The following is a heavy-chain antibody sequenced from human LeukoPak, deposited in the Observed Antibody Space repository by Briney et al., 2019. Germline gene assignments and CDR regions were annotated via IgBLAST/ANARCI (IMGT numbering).Heavy chain of an antibody. D-gene: IGHD6-13*01. J-gene: IGHJ4*02. CDR3: ARRAGYTSSWYEY. CDR2: IYYGGSI. Sequence: SETLSLTCSVSGGSMTNYYWSWIRQAPGKGLEWIGYIYYGGSINYNPSLKSRVTISVDTAKNQLSLKLSSVTAADTAVYYCARRAGYTSSWYEYWGQGTLVTVSS. V-gene: IGHV4-59*01. CDR1: GGSMTNYY.